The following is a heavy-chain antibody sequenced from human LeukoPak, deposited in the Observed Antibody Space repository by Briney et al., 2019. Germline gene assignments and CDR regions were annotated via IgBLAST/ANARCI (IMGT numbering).Heavy chain of an antibody. D-gene: IGHD6-13*01. V-gene: IGHV3-7*04. Sequence: GGSLRLSCAASGFTFSSYWMSWVRQAPGKGLEWVANIKQDGSEEYYVDSVKGRFTISRDKAKNSLYLQMNSLRAEDTAVYYCARGTIAAAGYYYSDYWGQGTQVTVSS. CDR3: ARGTIAAAGYYYSDY. CDR2: IKQDGSEE. CDR1: GFTFSSYW. J-gene: IGHJ4*02.